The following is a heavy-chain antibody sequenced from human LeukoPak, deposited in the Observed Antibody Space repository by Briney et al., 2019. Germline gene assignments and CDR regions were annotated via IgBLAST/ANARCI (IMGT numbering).Heavy chain of an antibody. V-gene: IGHV1-18*01. CDR2: ISAYNGNT. J-gene: IGHJ6*02. Sequence: GASVKVSCKASGYTFTSYGISWVRQAPGQGLEWMGWISAYNGNTNYAQKLQGRVTMTTDTSTSTAYMELRSLRSDDTAVYYCAGADGVPAYFGMDVWGQGTTVTVSS. CDR3: AGADGVPAYFGMDV. D-gene: IGHD2-2*01. CDR1: GYTFTSYG.